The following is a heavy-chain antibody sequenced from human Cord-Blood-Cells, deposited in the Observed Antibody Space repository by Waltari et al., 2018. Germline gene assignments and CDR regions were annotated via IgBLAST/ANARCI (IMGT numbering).Heavy chain of an antibody. J-gene: IGHJ2*01. CDR1: GFPVSSNY. Sequence: EVQLVESGGGLVQPGGSLRLYCAASGFPVSSNYMSWVRQAPGTGLEWVSVIYSGGSTYYADSVKGRFTISRHNSKNTLYLQMNSLRAEDTAVYYCARVGLYGSGSRYWYFDLWGRGTLVTVSS. CDR3: ARVGLYGSGSRYWYFDL. CDR2: IYSGGST. D-gene: IGHD3-10*01. V-gene: IGHV3-53*04.